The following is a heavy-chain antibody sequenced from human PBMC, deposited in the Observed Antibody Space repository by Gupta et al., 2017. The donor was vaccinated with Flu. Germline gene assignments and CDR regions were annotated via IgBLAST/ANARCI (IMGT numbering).Heavy chain of an antibody. Sequence: QVQLQQWGAGLLKPSETLSLTSAVYGGSFSGYYWSWIRQPPGKGLEWIGEINHSGSTNYNPSLKSRVTISVDTSKNQFSLKLSSVTAADTAVYYCARGLVANGNDYWGHGTLVTLSS. V-gene: IGHV4-34*01. CDR2: INHSGST. CDR3: ARGLVANGNDY. J-gene: IGHJ4*01. CDR1: GGSFSGYY. D-gene: IGHD2-15*01.